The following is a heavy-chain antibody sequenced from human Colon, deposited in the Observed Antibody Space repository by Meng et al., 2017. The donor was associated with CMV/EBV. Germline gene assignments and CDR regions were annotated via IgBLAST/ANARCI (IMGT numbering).Heavy chain of an antibody. CDR1: GFIFDDYT. CDR3: AVLSSSQPNQRNPMDV. D-gene: IGHD2-2*01. J-gene: IGHJ6*02. Sequence: SLKISCASSGFIFDDYTMYWVRQAPGKGLEWVSRISWNSVYIAYADSVKGRFTISRDNAENTLDLQMNSLSAEDTAVYYCAVLSSSQPNQRNPMDVWGQGTTVTVSS. V-gene: IGHV3-9*01. CDR2: ISWNSVYI.